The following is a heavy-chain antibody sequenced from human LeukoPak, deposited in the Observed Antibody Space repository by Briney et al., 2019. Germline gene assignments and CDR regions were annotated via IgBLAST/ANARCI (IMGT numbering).Heavy chain of an antibody. CDR3: ARAVVWKPSGNWFDP. CDR2: INSDGSST. V-gene: IGHV3-74*01. Sequence: PGGSLRLSCVASGFTFSSYWMHWVRQAPGKGLVWVSRINSDGSSTSYADSVKGRFTISRDNARNTLYLQMNSLRAEDTAVYYCARAVVWKPSGNWFDPWGQGTLVTVSS. CDR1: GFTFSSYW. J-gene: IGHJ5*02. D-gene: IGHD2-8*02.